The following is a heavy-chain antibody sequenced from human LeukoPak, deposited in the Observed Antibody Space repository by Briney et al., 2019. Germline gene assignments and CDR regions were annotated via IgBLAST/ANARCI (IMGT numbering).Heavy chain of an antibody. D-gene: IGHD5-24*01. CDR3: ARVKMATITAYYFDY. CDR1: GYTFTSYG. Sequence: RGASVKVSCKASGYTFTSYGISWVRQAPGQGLEWMGWISAYNGNTNYAQKLQGRVTMTTDTSTSTAYMELRSLRSDDTAVYYCARVKMATITAYYFDYWGQGTLVTVSS. CDR2: ISAYNGNT. J-gene: IGHJ4*02. V-gene: IGHV1-18*01.